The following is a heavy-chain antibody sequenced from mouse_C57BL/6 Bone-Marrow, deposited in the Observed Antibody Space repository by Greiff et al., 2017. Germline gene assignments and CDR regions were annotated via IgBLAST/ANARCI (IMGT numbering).Heavy chain of an antibody. D-gene: IGHD4-1*01. CDR1: GFSLPSYG. V-gene: IGHV2-2*01. CDR3: ARGLLGRFAY. Sequence: QVQLQQSGPGLVQPSQSLSITCTVSGFSLPSYGVHWVRQSPGKGLEWLGVIWSGGSTDYNAAFISRLSISKDNSKSQVFFKMNSLQADDTAIYYCARGLLGRFAYWGQGTLVTVSA. CDR2: IWSGGST. J-gene: IGHJ3*01.